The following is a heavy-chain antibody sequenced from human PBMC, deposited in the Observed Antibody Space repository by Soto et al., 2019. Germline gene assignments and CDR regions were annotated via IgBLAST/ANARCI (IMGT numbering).Heavy chain of an antibody. CDR2: ISGSGGST. CDR1: GFTFSSYA. CDR3: ANPAGSAEYFQH. D-gene: IGHD6-19*01. V-gene: IGHV3-23*01. Sequence: EVRLLESGGGLIQPGGSLRLSCAASGFTFSSYAMSWVRQAPGKGLEWVSAISGSGGSTYYADSVKGRFTISRDNSKNTLYLQMNSLRAEDTAVYYCANPAGSAEYFQHWGQGTLVTVSS. J-gene: IGHJ1*01.